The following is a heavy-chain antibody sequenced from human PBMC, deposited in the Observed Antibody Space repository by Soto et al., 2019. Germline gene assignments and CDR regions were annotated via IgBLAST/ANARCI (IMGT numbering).Heavy chain of an antibody. CDR1: GFTFSSYA. V-gene: IGHV3-23*01. CDR3: AKEGLVGAGGEYYFDY. Sequence: EVQLLESGGGLVQPGGSLRLSCAASGFTFSSYAMSWVRQAPGKGLEWVSAISGSGGSTYYADSVKGRFTISRDNSKNTLYLQMNSLRAEDTAVYYCAKEGLVGAGGEYYFDYWGQGTLVTVSS. D-gene: IGHD1-26*01. J-gene: IGHJ4*02. CDR2: ISGSGGST.